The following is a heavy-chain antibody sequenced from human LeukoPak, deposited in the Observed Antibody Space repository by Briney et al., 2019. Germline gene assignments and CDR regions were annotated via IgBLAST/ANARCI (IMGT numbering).Heavy chain of an antibody. V-gene: IGHV4-4*07. Sequence: SETLSLTCTVSGGSTSSYYWSWIRQPAGKGLEWSGRIYTSGSTNYNPSLKSRVTMSVDTSKNQFSLKLSSVTAADTAVYYCARAAPAFEAAAGTDAFDIWGQGTMVTVSS. CDR3: ARAAPAFEAAAGTDAFDI. CDR1: GGSTSSYY. D-gene: IGHD6-13*01. CDR2: IYTSGST. J-gene: IGHJ3*02.